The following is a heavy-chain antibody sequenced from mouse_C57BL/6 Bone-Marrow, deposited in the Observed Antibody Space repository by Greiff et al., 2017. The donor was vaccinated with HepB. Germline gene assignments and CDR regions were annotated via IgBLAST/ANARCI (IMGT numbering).Heavy chain of an antibody. CDR2: IYPRDGST. V-gene: IGHV1-85*01. D-gene: IGHD1-1*01. Sequence: FQLQQSGPELVKPGASVKLSCKASGYTFTSYDINWVKQRPGQGLEWIGWIYPRDGSTKYNEKFKGKATLTVDTSSSTAYMELHSLTSEDSAVYFCANKGRYYYGSSQYYFDYWGQGTTLTVSS. CDR1: GYTFTSYD. CDR3: ANKGRYYYGSSQYYFDY. J-gene: IGHJ2*01.